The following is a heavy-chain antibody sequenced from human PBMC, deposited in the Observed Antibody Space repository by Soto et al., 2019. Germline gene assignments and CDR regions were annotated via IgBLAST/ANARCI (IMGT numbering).Heavy chain of an antibody. CDR1: GFSLTSPGMC. CDR2: IERDDDDK. Sequence: SGPTLVNPTETLTVTCTFSGFSLTSPGMCVSWIRQSPGKALEWLALIERDDDDKYYSTSLKTRLTISKDTRKNQVVLTMANMDPADTATYYCARSITGPRRFNGMDVWGQGTTVTVSS. J-gene: IGHJ6*02. CDR3: ARSITGPRRFNGMDV. V-gene: IGHV2-70*13. D-gene: IGHD1-20*01.